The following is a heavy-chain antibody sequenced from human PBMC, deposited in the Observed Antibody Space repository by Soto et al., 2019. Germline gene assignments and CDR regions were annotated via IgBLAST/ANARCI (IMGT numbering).Heavy chain of an antibody. J-gene: IGHJ4*02. D-gene: IGHD6-19*01. Sequence: QVQLVQSGAEVKKPGASVKVSCKASGYTFTGYYMHWVRQAHGQGLEWMGWIHPNSGGTNYAQKLQGRVTMTIETSTSTAYMELSRLRSDDTAVYYCAIRERWLTSDFDYWGQGALVTVYS. CDR1: GYTFTGYY. CDR3: AIRERWLTSDFDY. CDR2: IHPNSGGT. V-gene: IGHV1-2*02.